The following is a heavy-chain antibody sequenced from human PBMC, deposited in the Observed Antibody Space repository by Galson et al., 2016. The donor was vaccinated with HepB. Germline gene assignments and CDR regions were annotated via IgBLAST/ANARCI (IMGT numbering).Heavy chain of an antibody. V-gene: IGHV4-39*01. CDR1: SGSISSSRYC. Sequence: SETLSLTCTVSSGSISSSRYCWGWIRQPPGKGLEWIGSVYYSGTAYYDPSLKSRVSISVDTSKNQFSRMLSAVTAGDTAVYFCASHCGGDCYNNLADAFGIWGRGTMVTVSS. CDR3: ASHCGGDCYNNLADAFGI. CDR2: VYYSGTA. J-gene: IGHJ3*02. D-gene: IGHD2-21*01.